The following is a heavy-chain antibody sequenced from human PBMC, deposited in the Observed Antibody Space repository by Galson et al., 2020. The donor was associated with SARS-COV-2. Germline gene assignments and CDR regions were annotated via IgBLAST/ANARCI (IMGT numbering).Heavy chain of an antibody. D-gene: IGHD2-8*01. J-gene: IGHJ5*02. V-gene: IGHV3-23*01. CDR2: ISATGGNT. CDR3: AKDVGGSVVLITAARKSDENWLDP. Sequence: GESLKISCAASGFTFSTFVMSWVRRAPGRGLEWVSTISATGGNTYYAGSVKGRFTISRDNSRSTLYLQMNSLSVEDTATYYCAKDVGGSVVLITAARKSDENWLDPWGQGTLVTVSS. CDR1: GFTFSTFV.